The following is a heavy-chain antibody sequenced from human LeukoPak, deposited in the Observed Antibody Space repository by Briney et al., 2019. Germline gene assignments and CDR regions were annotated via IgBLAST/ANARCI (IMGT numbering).Heavy chain of an antibody. J-gene: IGHJ3*02. V-gene: IGHV3-21*01. CDR2: ISSSSSYI. Sequence: GGSLRLSCAASGFTFSSYGMYWVRQAPGKGLEWVSSISSSSSYIYYADSVKGRFTISRDNAKNSLYLQMNSLRAEDTAVYYCARETDNTWAYAFDIWGQGTMVTVSS. CDR1: GFTFSSYG. CDR3: ARETDNTWAYAFDI. D-gene: IGHD1-14*01.